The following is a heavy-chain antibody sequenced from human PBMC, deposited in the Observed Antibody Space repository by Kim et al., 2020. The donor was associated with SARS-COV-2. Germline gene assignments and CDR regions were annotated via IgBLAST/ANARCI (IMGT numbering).Heavy chain of an antibody. D-gene: IGHD2-2*01. Sequence: QTYAQGFTGRFVFSLDTSVSTAYLQISSLKAEDTAVYYCARETAEGWFDPWGQGTLVTVSS. J-gene: IGHJ5*02. V-gene: IGHV7-4-1*02. CDR3: ARETAEGWFDP. CDR2: Q.